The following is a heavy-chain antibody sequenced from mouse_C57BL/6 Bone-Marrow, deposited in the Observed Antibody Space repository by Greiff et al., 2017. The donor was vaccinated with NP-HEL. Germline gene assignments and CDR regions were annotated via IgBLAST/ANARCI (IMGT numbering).Heavy chain of an antibody. D-gene: IGHD2-2*01. Sequence: EVKVVESGGGLVQPKGSLKLSCAASGFSFNTYAMNWVRQAPGKGLEWVARIRSKSNNYATYYAESVKDRFTISRDDSESMLYLQMNNLKTEDTAMYYCVSGFYAMDYWGQGTSVTVSS. CDR2: IRSKSNNYAT. CDR1: GFSFNTYA. CDR3: VSGFYAMDY. J-gene: IGHJ4*01. V-gene: IGHV10-1*01.